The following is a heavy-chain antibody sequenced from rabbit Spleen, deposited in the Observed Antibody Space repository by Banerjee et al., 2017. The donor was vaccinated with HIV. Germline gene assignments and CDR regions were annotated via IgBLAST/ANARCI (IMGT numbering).Heavy chain of an antibody. CDR2: IYPVFGIR. CDR1: GIDLMSIA. V-gene: IGHV1S47*01. J-gene: IGHJ3*01. CDR3: ARNANGGWDL. D-gene: IGHD4-1*01. Sequence: QEQLKETGGGLVQPGRSLTLSCKASGIDLMSIAKSWVRQAPGKGLEWIGDIYPVFGIRNYANGVQGRFTISSDTAQNTVDLQMTSLTPADTATYFCARNANGGWDLWGQGTLVTVS.